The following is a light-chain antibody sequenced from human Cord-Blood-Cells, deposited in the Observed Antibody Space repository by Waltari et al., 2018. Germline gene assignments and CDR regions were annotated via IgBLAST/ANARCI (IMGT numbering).Light chain of an antibody. V-gene: IGLV2-23*01. Sequence: QPASVSGSPGQSITISCTGTSSDVGSYNLVSWYQQHPGKAPKLMIYEGSKRPSGVSNRFSGSKSGNTASPTISGLQAEDEADYYCCSYAGSSTLVFGGGTKLTVL. J-gene: IGLJ2*01. CDR1: SSDVGSYNL. CDR2: EGS. CDR3: CSYAGSSTLV.